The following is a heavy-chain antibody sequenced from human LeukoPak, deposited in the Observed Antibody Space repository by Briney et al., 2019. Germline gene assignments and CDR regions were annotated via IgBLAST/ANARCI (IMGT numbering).Heavy chain of an antibody. CDR3: ARELHEGATRAYNWFDP. V-gene: IGHV3-30-3*01. D-gene: IGHD1-26*01. CDR1: GFTFNTFA. Sequence: GGSLRLSCAATGFTFNTFAMHWVRQAPGKGLEWLGLISYDGDKQIYPASVKGRFSFSRDNSNNTLYLQMNNLRPEDTALYYCARELHEGATRAYNWFDPWGQGTLVSVSS. CDR2: ISYDGDKQ. J-gene: IGHJ5*02.